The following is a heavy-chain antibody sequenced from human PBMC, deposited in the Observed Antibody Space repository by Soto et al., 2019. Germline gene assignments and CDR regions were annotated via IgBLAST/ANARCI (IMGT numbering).Heavy chain of an antibody. D-gene: IGHD7-27*01. CDR3: VKRGRNWGAFDF. CDR2: IGGTDGDSDGVP. J-gene: IGHJ3*01. Sequence: VQLLESGGDLVQPGGSLRLSCVAFGFLLKNHAMSWVRQAPRKGLEWVSTIGGTDGDSDGVPWYEDSVKGRFTISRDSSANTLFLHMDNLRAEDSALYYCVKRGRNWGAFDFWGQGTTVVVSS. V-gene: IGHV3-23*01. CDR1: GFLLKNHA.